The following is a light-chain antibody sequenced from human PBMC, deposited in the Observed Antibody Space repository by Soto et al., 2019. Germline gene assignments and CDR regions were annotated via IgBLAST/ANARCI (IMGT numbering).Light chain of an antibody. Sequence: DIVLTQSPGTLSLSPGERATLSCRASQSVSNNYLGWYQQKPGQAPRLLIYGASSRATGITDRFSGSGSGTDFNLTINRLEPEDFAVYYCHQYGSSPWAFGQGTKVEIK. V-gene: IGKV3-20*01. J-gene: IGKJ1*01. CDR3: HQYGSSPWA. CDR1: QSVSNNY. CDR2: GAS.